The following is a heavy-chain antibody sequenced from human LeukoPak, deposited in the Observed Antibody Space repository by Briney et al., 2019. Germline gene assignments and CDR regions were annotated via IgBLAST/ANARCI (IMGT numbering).Heavy chain of an antibody. D-gene: IGHD1-26*01. CDR3: AKGVPRVGATTGVDY. V-gene: IGHV3-23*01. CDR2: ISGSGDST. Sequence: GGSLRLSCTVSGFTVSSNSWSWVRQAPGKGLEWVSVISGSGDSTYYADSVKGRFTISRDISKNTLYLQMKSLRAGDTAVYYCAKGVPRVGATTGVDYWGQGTLVTVSS. J-gene: IGHJ4*02. CDR1: GFTVSSNS.